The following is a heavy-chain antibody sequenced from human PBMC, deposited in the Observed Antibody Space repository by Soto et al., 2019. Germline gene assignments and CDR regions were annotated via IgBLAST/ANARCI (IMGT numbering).Heavy chain of an antibody. CDR2: ISYDGSNK. D-gene: IGHD5-12*01. CDR1: GFTFSSYA. CDR3: ASVIVATTTADY. J-gene: IGHJ4*02. V-gene: IGHV3-30-3*01. Sequence: QVQLVESGGGVVQPGRSLRLSCAASGFTFSSYAMHWVRQAPGKGLEWGAVISYDGSNKYYADSVKGRFTISRDNSKNTLYLQMNSLRAEDTAVYYCASVIVATTTADYWGQGTLVTVSS.